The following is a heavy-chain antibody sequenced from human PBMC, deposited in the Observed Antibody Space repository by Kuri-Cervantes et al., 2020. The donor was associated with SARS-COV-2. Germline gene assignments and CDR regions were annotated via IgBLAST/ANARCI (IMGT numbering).Heavy chain of an antibody. J-gene: IGHJ6*02. V-gene: IGHV1-46*01. CDR2: INPSGGST. Sequence: ASVKVSCKASGYTFTSYYMHWVRQAPGQGLEWMGIINPSGGSTSYAQKFQGRVTMTRDTSTSTVYMELSSLRSEDTAVYYCAREKLWFGELYYYYYGMDVWGQGTTVTVSS. D-gene: IGHD3-10*01. CDR1: GYTFTSYY. CDR3: AREKLWFGELYYYYYGMDV.